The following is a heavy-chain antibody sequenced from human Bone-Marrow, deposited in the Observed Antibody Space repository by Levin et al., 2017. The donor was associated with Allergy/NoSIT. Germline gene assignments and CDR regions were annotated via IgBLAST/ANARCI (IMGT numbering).Heavy chain of an antibody. Sequence: GESLKISCAASGFTFSSYAMHWVRQAPGKGLEWVAVISYDGSNKYYADSVKGRFTISRDNSKNTLYLQMNSLRAEDTAVYYCARAGSIVLMVYAISYFDYWGQGTLVTVSS. CDR3: ARAGSIVLMVYAISYFDY. CDR2: ISYDGSNK. CDR1: GFTFSSYA. J-gene: IGHJ4*02. V-gene: IGHV3-30-3*01. D-gene: IGHD2-8*01.